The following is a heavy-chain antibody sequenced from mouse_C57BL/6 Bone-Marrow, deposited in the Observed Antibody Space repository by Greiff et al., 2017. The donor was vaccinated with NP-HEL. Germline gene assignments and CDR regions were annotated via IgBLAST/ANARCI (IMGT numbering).Heavy chain of an antibody. J-gene: IGHJ3*01. D-gene: IGHD2-3*01. V-gene: IGHV1-81*01. Sequence: VQLQESGAELARPGASVKLSCKASGYTFTSYGISWVKQRTGQGLEWIGEIYPRSGNTYYNEKFKGKATLTADKSSSTAYMELRSLTSEDAAVYFCAMDGRRFAYWGQGTLVTVSA. CDR3: AMDGRRFAY. CDR1: GYTFTSYG. CDR2: IYPRSGNT.